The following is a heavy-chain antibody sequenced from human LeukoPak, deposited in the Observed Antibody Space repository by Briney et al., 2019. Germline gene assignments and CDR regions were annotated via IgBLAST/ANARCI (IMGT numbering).Heavy chain of an antibody. V-gene: IGHV3-23*01. Sequence: PGGSLRLSCAASGFTFRGSAMSWVRQAPGKGLEWVSLISCSGDNTYYTDSVKGRFTISRDNSKDTLYLQMNSLRAEDTAIYYCARDIELSTWGLGTMVTVSS. CDR1: GFTFRGSA. CDR3: ARDIELST. CDR2: ISCSGDNT. J-gene: IGHJ3*01. D-gene: IGHD3-16*02.